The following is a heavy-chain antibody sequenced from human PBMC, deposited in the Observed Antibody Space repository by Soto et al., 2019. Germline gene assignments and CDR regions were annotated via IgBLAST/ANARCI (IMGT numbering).Heavy chain of an antibody. V-gene: IGHV3-23*01. CDR1: GFTFSNAW. Sequence: GGSLRLSCAASGFTFSNAWMSWVRQTPGKGLEWVSTITETGGDTYYTDSVKGRFTVSRDNSKNTLYLQMTSLRAEDTALYYCTKASSDRHHMDVWGQGTTVTVSS. CDR3: TKASSDRHHMDV. CDR2: ITETGGDT. J-gene: IGHJ6*02.